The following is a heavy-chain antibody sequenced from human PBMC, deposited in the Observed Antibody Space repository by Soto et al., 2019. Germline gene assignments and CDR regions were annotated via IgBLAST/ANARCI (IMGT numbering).Heavy chain of an antibody. CDR2: VWHDGRRR. CDR3: ARDRGQDAPIDR. D-gene: IGHD3-10*01. CDR1: GFTFKHYG. V-gene: IGHV3-33*01. Sequence: QVLLAESGGGVVQPGTSLRLSCAAFGFTFKHYGMHWVRQAPGKGLEWVAVVWHDGRRREYADSVKGRFTSSRENFKDTVYLQMDSLRVEDTAVYYCARDRGQDAPIDRWGQGTLVIVSS. J-gene: IGHJ5*02.